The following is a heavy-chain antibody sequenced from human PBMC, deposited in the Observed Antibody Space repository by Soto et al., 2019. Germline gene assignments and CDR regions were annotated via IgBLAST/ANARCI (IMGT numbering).Heavy chain of an antibody. CDR1: GFTFSSYG. CDR2: IWYDGSNK. CDR3: ARGPXXXXSGYYYVDY. D-gene: IGHD3-22*01. J-gene: IGHJ4*02. Sequence: QVQLVESGGGVVQPGRSLRLSCAASGFTFSSYGMHWVRQAPGKGLEWVAVIWYDGSNKYYADSVKGRFTISRDNSKNTLYLQMNSLRAEDTAVYYCARGPXXXXSGYYYVDYWGQGTLVTVSS. V-gene: IGHV3-33*01.